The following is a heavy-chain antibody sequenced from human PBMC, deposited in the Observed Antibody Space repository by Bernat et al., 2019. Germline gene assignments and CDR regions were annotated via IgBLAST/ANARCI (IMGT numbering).Heavy chain of an antibody. D-gene: IGHD2-2*01. Sequence: QVQLVESGGGVAQPGRSLRLSCAASGFTFSTYGMHWVRQAPGKGLEWVAAIWYDGSNKYYVDSLKGRFAISRDNSKIMLYLQMNNLRAEDTAVYYCARAGYCSRTTCANYNGMDVWGQGTTVTVSS. CDR1: GFTFSTYG. J-gene: IGHJ6*02. V-gene: IGHV3-33*01. CDR3: ARAGYCSRTTCANYNGMDV. CDR2: IWYDGSNK.